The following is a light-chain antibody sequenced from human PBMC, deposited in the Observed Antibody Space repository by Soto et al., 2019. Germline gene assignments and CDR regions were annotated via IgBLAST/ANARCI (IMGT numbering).Light chain of an antibody. CDR2: KAS. J-gene: IGKJ1*01. Sequence: DIQMTQSPSTLSASVGDRVTITCRASQSISSWLAWYQQKPGKAPKLLIYKASSLQGGVPSRFSGSGSGTEFTLTISSLQPDDFATYYCQQYNTNSETFGQGTKVEIK. CDR1: QSISSW. CDR3: QQYNTNSET. V-gene: IGKV1-5*03.